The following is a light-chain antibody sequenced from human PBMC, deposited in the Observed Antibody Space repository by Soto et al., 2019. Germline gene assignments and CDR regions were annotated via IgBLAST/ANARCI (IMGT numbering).Light chain of an antibody. CDR2: KAS. Sequence: DIQMAQSPSTLSASVGDRVTITCRASQSISSWLAWYQQKPGKAPKLLIYKASSLESGVPSRFSGSGSGTEFTLTISSLQPDDLSTYYCQQYNRYSWTFGQGTKVDIK. V-gene: IGKV1-5*03. J-gene: IGKJ1*01. CDR1: QSISSW. CDR3: QQYNRYSWT.